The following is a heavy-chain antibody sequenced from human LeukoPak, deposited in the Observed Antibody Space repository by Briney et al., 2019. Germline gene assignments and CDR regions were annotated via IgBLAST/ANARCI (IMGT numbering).Heavy chain of an antibody. CDR3: AKDTRGDYGWDFDY. J-gene: IGHJ4*02. V-gene: IGHV3-74*01. CDR1: GFTFSSYW. Sequence: GGSLRLSCAASGFTFSSYWMHWVRQAPGKGLVWVSRINSDGSSTSYADSVKGRFTISRDNSKNTLYLQMNSLRAEDAAVYYCAKDTRGDYGWDFDYWGQGTLVTVSS. D-gene: IGHD3-10*01. CDR2: INSDGSST.